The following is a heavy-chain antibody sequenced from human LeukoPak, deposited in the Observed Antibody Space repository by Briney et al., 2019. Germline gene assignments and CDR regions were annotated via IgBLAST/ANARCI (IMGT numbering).Heavy chain of an antibody. CDR3: ARDSSVSGVVPAATVDY. J-gene: IGHJ4*02. CDR1: GFTFSSYS. Sequence: GGSLRLSCAASGFTFSSYSMNWVRQAPGKGLEWVSSISSSSSYIYYADSVKGRFTISRDNAKNSLYLQMNSLRAEDTAVYYCARDSSVSGVVPAATVDYWGQGTLVTVSS. V-gene: IGHV3-21*01. D-gene: IGHD2-2*01. CDR2: ISSSSSYI.